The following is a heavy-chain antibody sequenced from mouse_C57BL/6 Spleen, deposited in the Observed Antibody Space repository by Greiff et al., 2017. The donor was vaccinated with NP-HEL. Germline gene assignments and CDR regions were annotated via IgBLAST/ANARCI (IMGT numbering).Heavy chain of an antibody. V-gene: IGHV1-59*01. D-gene: IGHD2-1*01. CDR1: GYTFTSYW. CDR3: ARSGGGYGNFDY. Sequence: QVQLQQPGAELVRPGTSVKLSCKASGYTFTSYWMHWVKQRPGQGLEWIGVIDPSDSYTNYKQKFKGKATLTVDTSSSTAYMQLSSLTSEDSAVYYCARSGGGYGNFDYWGQGTTLTVSS. J-gene: IGHJ2*01. CDR2: IDPSDSYT.